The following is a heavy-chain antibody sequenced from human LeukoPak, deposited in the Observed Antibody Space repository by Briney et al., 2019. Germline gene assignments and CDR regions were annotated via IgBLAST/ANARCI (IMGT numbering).Heavy chain of an antibody. Sequence: GGSLRLSCTTSGFTFGDYAMSWFRQAPGKGLEWLGFIRSKAYGGTTEYAASMKGRFTISRDASKSIAYLQMNSLKTEDTAVYYCTMTTVVPGAFDIWGQGTMVTVSS. CDR2: IRSKAYGGTT. CDR3: TMTTVVPGAFDI. J-gene: IGHJ3*02. V-gene: IGHV3-49*03. CDR1: GFTFGDYA. D-gene: IGHD4-23*01.